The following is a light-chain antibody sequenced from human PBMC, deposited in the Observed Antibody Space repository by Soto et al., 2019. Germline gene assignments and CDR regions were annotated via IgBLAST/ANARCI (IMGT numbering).Light chain of an antibody. Sequence: IVMTQSPAAQSVSPGDSATLSCRASQIGNTNVAWYQQRPGQAPRLLIFAASTRATGVAARFSGSGSGTEFTLTVDSLQSEDFGVYYCQQYNNWPRTFGQGTKVDI. V-gene: IGKV3-15*01. CDR1: QIGNTN. CDR3: QQYNNWPRT. CDR2: AAS. J-gene: IGKJ1*01.